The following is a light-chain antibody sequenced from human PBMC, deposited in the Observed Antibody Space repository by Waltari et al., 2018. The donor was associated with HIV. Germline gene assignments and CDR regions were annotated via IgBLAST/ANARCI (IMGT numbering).Light chain of an antibody. J-gene: IGKJ2*01. Sequence: DIQMTQSPSTLSASVGDRVTITCRASQNTYGCLSWYQQKPGTAPKLLISRASSLERGVPSRFSGSGSGTDFTLTINSLQPDDFATYYCQQYNRFPQTFGQGTKVEIK. CDR2: RAS. CDR1: QNTYGC. V-gene: IGKV1-5*03. CDR3: QQYNRFPQT.